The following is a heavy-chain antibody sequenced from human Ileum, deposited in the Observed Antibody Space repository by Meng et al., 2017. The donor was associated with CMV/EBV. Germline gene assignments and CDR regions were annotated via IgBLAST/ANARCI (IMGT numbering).Heavy chain of an antibody. CDR3: ARGGHGNTAFDY. J-gene: IGHJ4*02. D-gene: IGHD2/OR15-2a*01. CDR2: INPNSGGT. CDR1: GYTFTGYY. V-gene: IGHV1-2*02. Sequence: QVQLVQSGAEVKKPGASVKVSCKASGYTFTGYYLHWGRQAPGQGLEWMGWINPNSGGTNYAQNFQGRVTMTRDTSITTAYMEVSRLRSDDTAVYYCARGGHGNTAFDYWGQGTLVTVSS.